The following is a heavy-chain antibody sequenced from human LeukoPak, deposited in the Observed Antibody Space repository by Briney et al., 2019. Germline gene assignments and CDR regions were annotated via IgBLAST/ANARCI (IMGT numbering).Heavy chain of an antibody. CDR1: GGSISSYY. Sequence: PSETLSLTCTVSGGSISSYYWSWIRQPPGKGLEWIGYISYSGSTNYNPSLKSRVTISVDTSKNQFSLKLSSVTAADTAVYYCARYIVGATFFDYWGQGTLVTVSS. CDR3: ARYIVGATFFDY. V-gene: IGHV4-59*12. D-gene: IGHD1-26*01. J-gene: IGHJ4*02. CDR2: ISYSGST.